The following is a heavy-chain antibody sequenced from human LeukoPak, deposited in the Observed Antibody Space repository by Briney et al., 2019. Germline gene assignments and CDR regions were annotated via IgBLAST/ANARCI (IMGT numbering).Heavy chain of an antibody. CDR1: GYTFTGYY. J-gene: IGHJ5*02. CDR3: ARDDIVVVPVGFDP. Sequence: ASVKVSCKASGYTFTGYYMLWVRQAPGRGLEWMGWINPKSGGTNYAQKFQGRVTMTRDTSISTAYMELSRLRSDDTAVYYCARDDIVVVPVGFDPWGQGTLVTVSS. CDR2: INPKSGGT. D-gene: IGHD2-2*01. V-gene: IGHV1-2*02.